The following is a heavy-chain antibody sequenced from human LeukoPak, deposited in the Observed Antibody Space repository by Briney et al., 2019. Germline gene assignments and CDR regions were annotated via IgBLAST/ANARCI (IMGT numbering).Heavy chain of an antibody. CDR3: ARDRGARFYSSSWLSLYYFDY. D-gene: IGHD6-13*01. CDR1: GGSISSGSYY. V-gene: IGHV4-61*02. CDR2: IYTSGST. Sequence: SETLSLTCTVSGGSISSGSYYWSRIRQPAGKGLEWIGRIYTSGSTNYNPSLKSRVTISVDTSKNQFSLKLSSVTAADTAVYYCARDRGARFYSSSWLSLYYFDYWGQGTLVTVSS. J-gene: IGHJ4*02.